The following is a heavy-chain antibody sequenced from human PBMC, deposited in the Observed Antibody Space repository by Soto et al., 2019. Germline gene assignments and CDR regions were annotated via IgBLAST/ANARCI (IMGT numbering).Heavy chain of an antibody. D-gene: IGHD6-13*01. J-gene: IGHJ6*02. CDR1: GGSISSGGYS. CDR2: IYHSGST. CDR3: ARVRAAAGWYYYYGMDV. V-gene: IGHV4-30-2*01. Sequence: QLQLQESGSGLVKPSQTLSLTCAVSGGSISSGGYSWSWIRQPPGKGLEWIGYIYHSGSTYYNPSLKSRVTISVDRSKNQFSLKLSSVTAADTAVYYCARVRAAAGWYYYYGMDVWGQGTTVTVSS.